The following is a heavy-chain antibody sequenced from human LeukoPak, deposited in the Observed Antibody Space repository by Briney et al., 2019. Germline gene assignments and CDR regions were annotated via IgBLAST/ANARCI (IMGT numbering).Heavy chain of an antibody. J-gene: IGHJ4*02. CDR2: IKQDGSEK. D-gene: IGHD2-21*02. V-gene: IGHV3-7*01. CDR1: GFTFSSYC. Sequence: GGSLRLSCAASGFTFSSYCMSWVRQAPGKGLEWVANIKQDGSEKYYVDSVKGRFTISRDNAKNSLYLQMNSLRAEDTAVYYCASDYTYCGRDCYSGYWGQGTLVTVSS. CDR3: ASDYTYCGRDCYSGY.